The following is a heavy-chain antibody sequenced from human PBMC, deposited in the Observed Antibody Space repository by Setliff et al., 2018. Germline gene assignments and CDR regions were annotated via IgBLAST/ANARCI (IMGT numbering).Heavy chain of an antibody. CDR1: GYTFTNYW. CDR3: ARVGPLTDDAFDI. CDR2: IYPADSDT. Sequence: PGESLKISCKGSGYTFTNYWIAWVRQMPGKGLEYMGIIYPADSDTTYSPSFQGQVTISADKSINTAYLQWSRLKASDTAIYYCARVGPLTDDAFDIWGQGTMVTVSS. D-gene: IGHD1-26*01. V-gene: IGHV5-51*01. J-gene: IGHJ3*02.